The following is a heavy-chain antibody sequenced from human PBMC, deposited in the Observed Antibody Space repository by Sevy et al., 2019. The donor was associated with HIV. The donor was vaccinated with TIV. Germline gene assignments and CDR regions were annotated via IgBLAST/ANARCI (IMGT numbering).Heavy chain of an antibody. Sequence: LSLTCAASGFPFSNFAMSWVRQAPGKGLEWVSTLIGGGSRTYYADSVTGRFIISRDNSRNTLYLQMNSLRAEDTAVYYCAKHYIHDIADGWYFDLWGRGTLVTVSS. V-gene: IGHV3-23*01. CDR3: AKHYIHDIADGWYFDL. D-gene: IGHD6-13*01. CDR2: LIGGGSRT. CDR1: GFPFSNFA. J-gene: IGHJ2*01.